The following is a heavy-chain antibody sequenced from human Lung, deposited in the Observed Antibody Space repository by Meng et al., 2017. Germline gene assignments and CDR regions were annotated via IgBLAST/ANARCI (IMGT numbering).Heavy chain of an antibody. J-gene: IGHJ4*02. CDR2: INHSGST. CDR1: GGSFSDYY. Sequence: SETLSPTCVVSGGSFSDYYWSWIRQPPGKGLEWIGEINHSGSTNYNPSLGSRATISVDTSQNNLSLKLSSVTAADSALYYCARGPTTMAHDFDYWGQGTLVTVSS. V-gene: IGHV4-34*01. D-gene: IGHD4-11*01. CDR3: ARGPTTMAHDFDY.